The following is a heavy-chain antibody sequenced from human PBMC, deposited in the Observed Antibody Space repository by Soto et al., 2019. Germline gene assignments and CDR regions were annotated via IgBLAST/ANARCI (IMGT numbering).Heavy chain of an antibody. D-gene: IGHD3-3*01. J-gene: IGHJ4*02. CDR3: ASITIFGVVIQGPRFDY. CDR1: GGSISSSSYY. CDR2: IYYSGST. Sequence: SETLSHTCTFSGGSISSSSYYWGWIRQPPGKGLEWIGSIYYSGSTYYNPSLKSRVTISVDTSKNQFSLKLSSVTAADTAVYYCASITIFGVVIQGPRFDYWGQGTLVTVSS. V-gene: IGHV4-39*01.